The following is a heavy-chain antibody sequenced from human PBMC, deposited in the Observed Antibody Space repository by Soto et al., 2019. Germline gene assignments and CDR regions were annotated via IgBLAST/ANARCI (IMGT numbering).Heavy chain of an antibody. CDR1: GFTFSSYA. CDR2: ISGSGGST. J-gene: IGHJ4*02. V-gene: IGHV3-23*01. Sequence: GGSLRLSCAASGFTFSSYAMSWVRQAPGKGLGWVSAISGSGGSTYYADSVKGRFTISRDNSKNTLYLQMNSLRAEDTAVYYCVKENGYSSSWFEFDYWGQGTLVTVSS. CDR3: VKENGYSSSWFEFDY. D-gene: IGHD6-13*01.